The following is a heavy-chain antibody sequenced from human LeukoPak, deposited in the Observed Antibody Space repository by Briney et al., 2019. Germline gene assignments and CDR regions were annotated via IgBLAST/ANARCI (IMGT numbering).Heavy chain of an antibody. CDR2: IDYRGST. CDR3: ARSRSGYSYDHAAFDI. Sequence: SETLSLTCAVYGGSFSGYYWSWIRQPPGKGLEWIAYIDYRGSTTYNPSLKSRVTISVDTSRNPFSLKLSSVTAADTAVYYCARSRSGYSYDHAAFDIWGQGTMVTVSS. CDR1: GGSFSGYY. J-gene: IGHJ3*02. D-gene: IGHD5-18*01. V-gene: IGHV4-59*01.